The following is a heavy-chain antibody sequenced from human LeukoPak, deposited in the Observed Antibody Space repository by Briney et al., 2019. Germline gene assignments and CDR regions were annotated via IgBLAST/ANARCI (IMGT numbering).Heavy chain of an antibody. CDR1: AFTFSDYW. D-gene: IGHD2-2*01. CDR2: IKSDGTGI. J-gene: IGHJ4*02. CDR3: AKVGIVVVPADRFDY. Sequence: PGGLLTLSCTTTAFTFSDYWMYWVRQAPAKEQTWTSRIKSDGTGITYTDSVEGRFTISRDNAKNTLYLQMNSLRDEDTAVYYCAKVGIVVVPADRFDYWGQGTLVTVSS. V-gene: IGHV3-74*01.